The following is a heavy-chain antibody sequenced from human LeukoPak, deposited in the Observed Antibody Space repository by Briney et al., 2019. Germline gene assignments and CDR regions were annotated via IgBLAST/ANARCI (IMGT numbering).Heavy chain of an antibody. Sequence: GGSLRLSCAASGFTFSSYWMSWVRQAPGKGLEWVANIKQDGSEKYYVDSVKGRFTISRDNAKNSLYLQMNSLRAEDTAVYYCARGVSTVTTMDWFDPWGQGTLVTVSS. J-gene: IGHJ5*02. CDR3: ARGVSTVTTMDWFDP. V-gene: IGHV3-7*01. CDR2: IKQDGSEK. D-gene: IGHD4-17*01. CDR1: GFTFSSYW.